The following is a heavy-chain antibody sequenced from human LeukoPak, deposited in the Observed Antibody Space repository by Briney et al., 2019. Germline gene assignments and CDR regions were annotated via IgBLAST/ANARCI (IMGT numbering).Heavy chain of an antibody. CDR1: GGSISSYY. J-gene: IGHJ4*02. CDR2: IYYSGST. Sequence: RSSETLSLTCSVSGGSISSYYWSWLRQPPGKGLEWIGYIYYSGSTNYHPSLKSRVTISVDTSKNQFSLQLSSVTAADTAVYYCARLSTVTTSFDYWGQGTLVTVSS. V-gene: IGHV4-59*12. CDR3: ARLSTVTTSFDY. D-gene: IGHD4-17*01.